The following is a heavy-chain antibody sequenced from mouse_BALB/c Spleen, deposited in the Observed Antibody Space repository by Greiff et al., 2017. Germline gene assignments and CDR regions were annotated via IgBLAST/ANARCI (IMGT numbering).Heavy chain of an antibody. V-gene: IGHV1-4*01. CDR3: ARDTTVVNY. Sequence: QVKLVESGAELARPGASVNMSCKASGYTFTSYTMHWVKQRPGQGLAWIGYINPSSGYTNYTQKFKDKSTLTADKSSSTAYMQLSSLTSEDSAVYYCARDTTVVNYWGQGSTLTVSS. J-gene: IGHJ2*01. CDR2: INPSSGYT. CDR1: GYTFTSYT. D-gene: IGHD1-1*01.